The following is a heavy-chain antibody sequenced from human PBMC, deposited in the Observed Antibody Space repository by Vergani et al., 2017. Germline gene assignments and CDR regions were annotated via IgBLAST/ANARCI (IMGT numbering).Heavy chain of an antibody. V-gene: IGHV4-34*01. CDR3: ARGFLTKNNDYGDYGSHDAFDI. CDR2: INHSGST. D-gene: IGHD4-17*01. Sequence: QVQLQQWGAGLLKPSETLSLTCAVYGGSFSGYYWSWIRQPPGKGLEWIGEINHSGSTNYNPSLKSRGTISVDTSKNQFSLKLSSVTAADTAVYYCARGFLTKNNDYGDYGSHDAFDIWGQGTMVTVSS. J-gene: IGHJ3*02. CDR1: GGSFSGYY.